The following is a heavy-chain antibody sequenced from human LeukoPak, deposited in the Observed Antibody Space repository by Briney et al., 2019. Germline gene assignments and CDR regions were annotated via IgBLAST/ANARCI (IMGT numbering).Heavy chain of an antibody. J-gene: IGHJ3*02. D-gene: IGHD3-22*01. V-gene: IGHV1-8*01. CDR2: MNPNSGNT. CDR1: GYTVTSYD. CDR3: ARVLDYYDSSGYSDAFDI. Sequence: ASVKVSCRASGYTVTSYDINWVRQATGQGLDWMGLMNPNSGNTGYAQKFQGRVTMTRNTSISTAYMELSSLRSEDTAVYYCARVLDYYDSSGYSDAFDIWGQGTMVTVSS.